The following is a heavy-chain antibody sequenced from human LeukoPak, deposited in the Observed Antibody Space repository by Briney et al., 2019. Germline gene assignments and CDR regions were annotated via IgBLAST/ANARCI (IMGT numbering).Heavy chain of an antibody. CDR3: ARVLKNYYYGMDV. V-gene: IGHV4-34*01. J-gene: IGHJ6*02. CDR2: INHSGST. D-gene: IGHD2-8*01. Sequence: SETLSLTCAVYGGSFSGYYWSWIRRPPVKGLEWIGEINHSGSTNYNPSLKSRVTISVDTSKNQFSLKLSSVTAADTAVYYCARVLKNYYYGMDVWGQGTTVTVSS. CDR1: GGSFSGYY.